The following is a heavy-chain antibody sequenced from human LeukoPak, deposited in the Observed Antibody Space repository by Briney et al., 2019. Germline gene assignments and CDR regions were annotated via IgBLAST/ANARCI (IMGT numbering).Heavy chain of an antibody. Sequence: GRSLRLSCAASGFTFSSYGMHWVRQAPGKGLEWVAVISYDGSNKYYTDSVKGRFTISRDNSKNTLYLQMNSLRAEDTAVYYCAKWAQGHSYGYDYWGQGTLVTVSS. CDR1: GFTFSSYG. V-gene: IGHV3-30*18. CDR3: AKWAQGHSYGYDY. CDR2: ISYDGSNK. J-gene: IGHJ4*02. D-gene: IGHD5-18*01.